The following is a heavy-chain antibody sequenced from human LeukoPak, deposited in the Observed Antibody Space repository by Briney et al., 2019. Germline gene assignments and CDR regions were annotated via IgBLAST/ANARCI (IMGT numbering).Heavy chain of an antibody. CDR1: GFTFSKYS. CDR3: ATKQWLAPPPDS. D-gene: IGHD6-19*01. V-gene: IGHV3-74*01. CDR2: INTDGTVT. Sequence: GGSLRLSCAASGFTFSKYSILWVRQAPGKRLESVSRINTDGTVTTYADSVKGRFTVSRDNADNTMFLQMNSVRDEDTAVYYCATKQWLAPPPDSWGQGTPVTVSS. J-gene: IGHJ4*02.